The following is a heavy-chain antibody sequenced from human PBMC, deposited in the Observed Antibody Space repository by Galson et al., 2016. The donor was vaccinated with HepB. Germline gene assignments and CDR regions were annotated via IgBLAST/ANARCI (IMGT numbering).Heavy chain of an antibody. V-gene: IGHV3-23*01. CDR1: GFTFGRYA. D-gene: IGHD6-19*01. CDR3: ARFTQEWLDRVYYFEY. Sequence: SLRLSCAASGFTFGRYAMSWVRQAPGKGLERVSAISGDGGSTYYAGSVQGRFTSSRDRSTNTMYLQMNSLRTDDPAVYYCARFTQEWLDRVYYFEYLGQGTLVTVSS. CDR2: ISGDGGST. J-gene: IGHJ4*02.